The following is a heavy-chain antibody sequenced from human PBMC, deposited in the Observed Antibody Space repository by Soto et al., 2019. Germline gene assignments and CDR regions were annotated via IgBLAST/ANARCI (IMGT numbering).Heavy chain of an antibody. J-gene: IGHJ3*02. D-gene: IGHD4-4*01. CDR3: ARTVDAFDI. Sequence: GGSLRLSCAASGFTFSDYAMFWVRQAPGEGQGLRRGLEWVSYISSSGSTIYYADSVKGRFTISRDNAKNSLYLQMNSLRDEDTAVYYCARTVDAFDIWGQGTMVTVSS. CDR1: GFTFSDYA. V-gene: IGHV3-48*02. CDR2: ISSSGSTI.